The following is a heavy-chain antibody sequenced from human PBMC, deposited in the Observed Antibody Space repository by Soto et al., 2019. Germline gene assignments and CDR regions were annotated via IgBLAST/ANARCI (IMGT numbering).Heavy chain of an antibody. CDR2: IYHTGGT. Sequence: QVKRGHSGPGLVKPSGTLSFTCAVSVPSSSGINCWLWVGQPPGRGLEWIGEIYHTGGTSYNPSLXGXVXIXXAQSNNQSSLNMRYVPAADTAVYYCAPLPPRIELRLLPIPTWGQGPLVTVSS. D-gene: IGHD6-25*01. J-gene: IGHJ5*02. V-gene: IGHV4-4*02. CDR3: APLPPRIELRLLPIPT. CDR1: VPSSSGINC.